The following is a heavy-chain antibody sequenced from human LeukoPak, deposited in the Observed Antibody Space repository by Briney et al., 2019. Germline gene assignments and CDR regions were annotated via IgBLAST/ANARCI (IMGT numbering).Heavy chain of an antibody. CDR3: AKGAASRGYTYMAN. Sequence: GGSLRLSCAASAFTLRSYAMIWVRQAPGEGLEWVSTVSASGGSTYYADSVKGRFTISRDNSNNTLSLQINNLRPEDTAVYYCAKGAASRGYTYMANWGQGTLVTVSS. D-gene: IGHD5-18*01. V-gene: IGHV3-23*01. CDR1: AFTLRSYA. J-gene: IGHJ4*02. CDR2: VSASGGST.